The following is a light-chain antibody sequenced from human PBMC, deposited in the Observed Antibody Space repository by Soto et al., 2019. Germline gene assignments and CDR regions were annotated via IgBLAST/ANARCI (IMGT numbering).Light chain of an antibody. CDR2: KAS. CDR3: QQYNTYFRVE. V-gene: IGKV1-5*03. Sequence: DIQMTQSPSTLSASVGDRVTITCRASQSISSWLAWYQQKPGKAPKLLSYKASSLESGVPSRFSGSGSGTEFTLTISSLQPDDFATYYFQQYNTYFRVEFGLGTKVEIK. J-gene: IGKJ1*01. CDR1: QSISSW.